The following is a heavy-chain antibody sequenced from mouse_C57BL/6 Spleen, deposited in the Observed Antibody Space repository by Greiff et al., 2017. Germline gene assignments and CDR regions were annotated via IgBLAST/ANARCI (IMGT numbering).Heavy chain of an antibody. J-gene: IGHJ2*01. CDR3: ARSVSSYYFDY. CDR1: GYTFTSYW. D-gene: IGHD1-3*01. CDR2: IDPSDSYT. V-gene: IGHV1-69*01. Sequence: VQLQQPGAELVMPGASVKLSCKASGYTFTSYWMHWVKQRPGQGLEWIGEIDPSDSYTNYNQKFKGKSTLTVDKSSSTAYMQLSSLTSEDSAVYYCARSVSSYYFDYWGQGTTLTVSS.